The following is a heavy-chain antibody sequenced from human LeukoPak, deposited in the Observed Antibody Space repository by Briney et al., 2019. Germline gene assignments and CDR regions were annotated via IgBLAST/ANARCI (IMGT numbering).Heavy chain of an antibody. CDR1: GFTFSSNW. V-gene: IGHV3-74*01. Sequence: GGSLRLSCAASGFTFSSNWMHWVRQAPGKGLVWVSRSNEDGSTTNYADSVKGRFTISRDNAKNTLYLQMNSLTAEDTPVYYCARAAGILDHNWFDPWGQGTLVTVSS. D-gene: IGHD3/OR15-3a*01. CDR2: SNEDGSTT. J-gene: IGHJ5*02. CDR3: ARAAGILDHNWFDP.